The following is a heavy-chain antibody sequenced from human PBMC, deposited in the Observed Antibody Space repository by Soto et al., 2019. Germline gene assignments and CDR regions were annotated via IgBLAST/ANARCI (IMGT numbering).Heavy chain of an antibody. D-gene: IGHD2-15*01. J-gene: IGHJ6*02. CDR2: VSYDGNIE. CDR1: GFTFSYYS. V-gene: IGHV3-30-3*01. CDR3: SRQYCSDSTCYYYNGMDV. Sequence: AVGSLRLSCAASGFTFSYYSMHWVRQAPGKGLEWVAVVSYDGNIEYYADSVKGRFSIPRDNSKNTLNLQMDNLRVEDTAVYFCSRQYCSDSTCYYYNGMDVWGQGTTVTVSS.